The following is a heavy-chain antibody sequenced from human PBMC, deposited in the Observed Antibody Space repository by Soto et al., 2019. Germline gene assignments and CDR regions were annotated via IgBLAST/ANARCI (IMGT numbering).Heavy chain of an antibody. CDR3: ARERDYRDNSGAP. J-gene: IGHJ5*02. D-gene: IGHD4-17*01. V-gene: IGHV3-30*04. Sequence: PGSSLRLSCAASGFSFSAYAMHWIRQAPGKGPEWVSVISHDGLTQTHADAVKGRFTISRDNSKNTLSLQINNLTAEDTGVYYCARERDYRDNSGAPWGQGTLVTVSS. CDR2: ISHDGLTQ. CDR1: GFSFSAYA.